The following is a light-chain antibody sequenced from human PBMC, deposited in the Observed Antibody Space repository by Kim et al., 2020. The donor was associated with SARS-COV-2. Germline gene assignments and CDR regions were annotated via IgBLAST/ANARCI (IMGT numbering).Light chain of an antibody. CDR2: NNN. CDR3: AAWDDSLTGWV. CDR1: SSNIGSNP. Sequence: ELTQPPSASGTPGQRVTISCSGSSSNIGSNPVNWYQQLPGTAPKLLVYNNNQRPSGVPDRFSDSKPGTSASLALSGLQSEDEADYYCAAWDDSLTGWVFGGGTKLTVL. J-gene: IGLJ3*02. V-gene: IGLV1-44*01.